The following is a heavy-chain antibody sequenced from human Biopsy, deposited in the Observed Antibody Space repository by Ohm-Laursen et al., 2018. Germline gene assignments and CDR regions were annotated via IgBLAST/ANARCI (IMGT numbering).Heavy chain of an antibody. CDR2: ITTDSGRI. Sequence: SLRLSCSASGFTLSDGMTWVRQAPGKGLEWVSSITTDSGRIFYADSVRGRFTISRDNSKNTLYLQMNSLRAEDTAMYYCARDLYDFCGGCPFDPWGQGTLATVS. J-gene: IGHJ5*02. V-gene: IGHV3-23*01. CDR3: ARDLYDFCGGCPFDP. D-gene: IGHD3-3*01. CDR1: GFTLSDG.